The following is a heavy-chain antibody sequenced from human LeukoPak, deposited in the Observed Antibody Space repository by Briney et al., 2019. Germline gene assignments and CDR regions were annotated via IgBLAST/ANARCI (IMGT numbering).Heavy chain of an antibody. CDR3: AKDGRGYSGYDCYYFDY. Sequence: GGSLRLSCAASGFTFSSYGMHWVRQAPGKGLEWVAFIRYDGSNKYYADSVKGRFTISRDNSKSTLYLQMNSLRPEDTAMYYCAKDGRGYSGYDCYYFDYCGQGTLVTVSS. CDR2: IRYDGSNK. V-gene: IGHV3-30*02. D-gene: IGHD5-12*01. CDR1: GFTFSSYG. J-gene: IGHJ4*02.